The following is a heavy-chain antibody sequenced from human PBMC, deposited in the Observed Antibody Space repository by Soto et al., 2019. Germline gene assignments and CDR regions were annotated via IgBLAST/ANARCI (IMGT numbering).Heavy chain of an antibody. V-gene: IGHV4-59*01. CDR2: IYYSGST. J-gene: IGHJ6*02. CDR3: ARTDRDITGTHEGTDV. D-gene: IGHD1-20*01. Sequence: SETLSLTCTVSCGSISSYYWSWIRQPPGKGLEWIGYIYYSGSTNYNPSLKSRVTISVDTSKNQFSLKLSSVTAADTAVYYCARTDRDITGTHEGTDVWGQGNTVTV. CDR1: CGSISSYY.